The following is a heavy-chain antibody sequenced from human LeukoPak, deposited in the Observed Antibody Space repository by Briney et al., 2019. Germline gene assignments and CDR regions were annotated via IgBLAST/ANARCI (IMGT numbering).Heavy chain of an antibody. CDR2: INYSRTT. Sequence: SETLSLTCTVSGGSISSDAYYWNWIRPRPGKGLEWIGYINYSRTTYTNPSLKSRATTSENTSKNQFSLKLSPVTGADTAVYYCAGEGFDDWFDPWGQGTLVTVSS. D-gene: IGHD3-16*01. CDR3: AGEGFDDWFDP. J-gene: IGHJ5*02. CDR1: GGSISSDAYY. V-gene: IGHV4-31*03.